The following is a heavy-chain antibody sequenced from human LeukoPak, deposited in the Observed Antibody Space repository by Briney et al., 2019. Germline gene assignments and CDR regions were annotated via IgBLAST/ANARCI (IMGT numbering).Heavy chain of an antibody. Sequence: GASVKVSCKASGGTFSSYAISWVRQAPGQGLEWMGGIIPIFGTANYAQKFQGRVTITADESTSTAYMELSSLRSEDTAVYYCARVISGFVVPADPKGYYYYMDVWGKGTTVTVSS. CDR1: GGTFSSYA. V-gene: IGHV1-69*13. J-gene: IGHJ6*03. CDR3: ARVISGFVVPADPKGYYYYMDV. CDR2: IIPIFGTA. D-gene: IGHD2-2*01.